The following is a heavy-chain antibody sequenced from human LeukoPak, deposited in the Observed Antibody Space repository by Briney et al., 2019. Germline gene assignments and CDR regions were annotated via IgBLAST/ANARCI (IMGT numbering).Heavy chain of an antibody. CDR3: ARKDFDWLLGGIDY. CDR1: GYTFTSYY. CDR2: INPSGGST. D-gene: IGHD3-9*01. J-gene: IGHJ4*02. V-gene: IGHV1-46*01. Sequence: ASVKVSCKASGYTFTSYYMHWVRQAPGQGLDWMGIINPSGGSTSYAQKFQCRVAMTRDMSTSTVYMELSSLRSEDTAVYYCARKDFDWLLGGIDYWGQGTLVTVSS.